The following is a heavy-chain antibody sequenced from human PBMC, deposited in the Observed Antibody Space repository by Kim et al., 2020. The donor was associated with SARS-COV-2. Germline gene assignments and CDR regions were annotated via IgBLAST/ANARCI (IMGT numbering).Heavy chain of an antibody. CDR1: GFTFSSYC. Sequence: GGSLRLSCAASGFTFSSYCMHWVRQAPGKGLVWVSRINSDGSSTSYADSVKGRFTISRDNAKNTLYLQMNSLRAEDTAVYYCARDRSQYYAILTGYYPSYGMDVWGQGTTVTVSS. J-gene: IGHJ6*02. D-gene: IGHD3-9*01. CDR3: ARDRSQYYAILTGYYPSYGMDV. CDR2: INSDGSST. V-gene: IGHV3-74*01.